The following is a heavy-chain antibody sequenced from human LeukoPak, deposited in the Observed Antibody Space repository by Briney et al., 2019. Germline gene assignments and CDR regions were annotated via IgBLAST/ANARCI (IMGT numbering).Heavy chain of an antibody. CDR2: IWYDGSNK. CDR1: GFTFSSYG. D-gene: IGHD3-22*01. J-gene: IGHJ4*02. CDR3: ARDGGYYDSSGYNHLLDY. Sequence: SGGSLRLSCAASGFTFSSYGMHWVRQAPGKGLEWVAVIWYDGSNKYYADSVKGRFTISRDNSKNTLYLQMNSLRAEDTAVYYCARDGGYYDSSGYNHLLDYWGQGTLVTVSS. V-gene: IGHV3-33*01.